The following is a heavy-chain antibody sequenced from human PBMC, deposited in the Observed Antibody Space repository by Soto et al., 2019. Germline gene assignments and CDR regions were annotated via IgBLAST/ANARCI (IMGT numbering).Heavy chain of an antibody. CDR3: ARGYWTGTRYYGMDV. J-gene: IGHJ6*02. CDR2: IGYDGSNK. CDR1: GFTFSSYG. Sequence: QVQLVESGGGVVQPGRSLRLSCAASGFTFSSYGMHWVRQAPGKGLEWVAVIGYDGSNKYYADSVKGRFTISRDNSKNTLYLQMNSLRAEDTAVYYCARGYWTGTRYYGMDVWGQGTTVTVSS. D-gene: IGHD2-8*02. V-gene: IGHV3-33*01.